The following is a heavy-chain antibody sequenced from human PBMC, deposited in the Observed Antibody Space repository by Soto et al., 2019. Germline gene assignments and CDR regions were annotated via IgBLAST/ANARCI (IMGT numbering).Heavy chain of an antibody. CDR1: GGTFSSYA. Sequence: QVQLVQSGAEVKKPGSSVKVSCKASGGTFSSYAISWVRQAPGQGLERMGGIIPIFGTANYAQKFQGRVTITADESTSTDYMELSSLRSEDTAVYYCASLVTVTTEDAFEIWGQGTMVTVSS. D-gene: IGHD4-17*01. V-gene: IGHV1-69*01. CDR2: IIPIFGTA. CDR3: ASLVTVTTEDAFEI. J-gene: IGHJ3*02.